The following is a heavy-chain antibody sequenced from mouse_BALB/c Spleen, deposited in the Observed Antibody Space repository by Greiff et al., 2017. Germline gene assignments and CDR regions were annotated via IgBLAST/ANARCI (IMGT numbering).Heavy chain of an antibody. D-gene: IGHD1-1*02. CDR1: GFTFSSYA. J-gene: IGHJ3*01. CDR2: ISSGGSYT. CDR3: ARGGGNPSWFAY. V-gene: IGHV5-9-4*01. Sequence: EVKLVESGGGLVKPGGSLKLSCAASGFTFSSYAMSWVRQSPEKRLEWVAEISSGGSYTYYPDTVTGRFTISRDNAKNTLYLEMSSLRSEDTAMYYCARGGGNPSWFAYWGQGTLVTVSA.